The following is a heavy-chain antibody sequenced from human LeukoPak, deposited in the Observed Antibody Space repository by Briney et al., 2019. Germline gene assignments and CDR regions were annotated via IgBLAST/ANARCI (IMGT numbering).Heavy chain of an antibody. CDR3: ASQNWNDAYYFDY. Sequence: SETLSLTCAVYGGSFSGYYWSWIRQPPGKGLEWIGEINHSGSTNYNPSLKSRVTISVDRSKNQFSLKLSSVTAADTAVYYCASQNWNDAYYFDYWGQGTLVTVSS. D-gene: IGHD1-1*01. CDR1: GGSFSGYY. V-gene: IGHV4-34*01. J-gene: IGHJ4*02. CDR2: INHSGST.